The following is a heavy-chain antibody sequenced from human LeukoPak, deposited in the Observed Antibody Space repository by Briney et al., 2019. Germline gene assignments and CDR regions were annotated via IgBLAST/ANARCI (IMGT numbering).Heavy chain of an antibody. CDR3: ARRAGYSSSWPNY. Sequence: SETLSLTCIVSGGSINSTNHYWGWIRQPPGKEMEWIGSIYYSGATYYNPPLKSRVSLSVDTSKNHFSLKLTSVTAADTAVYYCARRAGYSSSWPNYWGQGTPVTVSS. CDR1: GGSINSTNHY. D-gene: IGHD6-13*01. J-gene: IGHJ4*02. V-gene: IGHV4-39*02. CDR2: IYYSGAT.